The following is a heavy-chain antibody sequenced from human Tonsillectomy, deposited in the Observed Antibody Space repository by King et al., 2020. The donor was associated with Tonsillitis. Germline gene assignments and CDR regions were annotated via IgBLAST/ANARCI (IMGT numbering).Heavy chain of an antibody. D-gene: IGHD2-8*02. CDR3: TIGLRGLNEGYCTGDNCHLLGY. CDR2: IIPIFDTP. J-gene: IGHJ4*02. V-gene: IGHV1-69*12. CDR1: GGTFSSYG. Sequence: VQLVQSGAEVKKPGSSVKVSCKASGGTFSSYGFTWVRQAPGQGLEWMGGIIPIFDTPNYAEKFQGRVTITADESTSTAYMELSSLKSDDTAVYYCTIGLRGLNEGYCTGDNCHLLGYWGQGTLVTVSS.